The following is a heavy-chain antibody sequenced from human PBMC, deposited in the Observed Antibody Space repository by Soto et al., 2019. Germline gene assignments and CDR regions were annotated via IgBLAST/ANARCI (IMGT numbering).Heavy chain of an antibody. CDR3: AHRRGRHGRGITSTYYFDY. Sequence: QITLKESGPTLVKPTQTLTLTCTFSGFSLSTSAVGVGWIRQPPGKALEWLALIYWDDDKQYSPSLKSRLTLTKDTSKNQVVLTMTNVDPVDTATSYCAHRRGRHGRGITSTYYFDYWGQGTLVTVSS. V-gene: IGHV2-5*02. J-gene: IGHJ4*02. CDR1: GFSLSTSAVG. D-gene: IGHD3-10*02. CDR2: IYWDDDK.